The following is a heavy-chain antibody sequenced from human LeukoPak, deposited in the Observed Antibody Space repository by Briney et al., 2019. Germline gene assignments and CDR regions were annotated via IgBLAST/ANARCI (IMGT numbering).Heavy chain of an antibody. V-gene: IGHV3-21*06. Sequence: GGSLRLSCEASGFTFSNYGMNWVRQAPGKGLEWVSFTGTSGNYIYYGDSVKGRFTISRDNARNLLFLQMNGLRAEDTAVYYCARGRSITLLRGVAMSDGFDIWGQGAMVAVSS. CDR3: ARGRSITLLRGVAMSDGFDI. CDR2: TGTSGNYI. J-gene: IGHJ3*02. CDR1: GFTFSNYG. D-gene: IGHD3-10*01.